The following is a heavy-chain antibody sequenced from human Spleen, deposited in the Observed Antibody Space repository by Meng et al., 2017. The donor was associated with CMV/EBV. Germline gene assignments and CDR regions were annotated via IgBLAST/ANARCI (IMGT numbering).Heavy chain of an antibody. J-gene: IGHJ4*02. CDR2: ISGSGGST. V-gene: IGHV3-23*01. CDR3: AKDLVVIAPRVDY. D-gene: IGHD2-21*01. Sequence: CAASGFTFSNYAMGWVRQAPGKGLEWVSAISGSGGSTYYADSVKGRFTISRDNSKNTLYLQMNSLRAEDTAVYYCAKDLVVIAPRVDYWGQGTLVTVSS. CDR1: GFTFSNYA.